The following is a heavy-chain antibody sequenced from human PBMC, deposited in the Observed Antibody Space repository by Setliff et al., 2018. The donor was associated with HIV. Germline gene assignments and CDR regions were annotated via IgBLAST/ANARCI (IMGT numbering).Heavy chain of an antibody. V-gene: IGHV4-59*12. J-gene: IGHJ4*02. CDR2: IYYSGST. CDR3: ARGSYYDYVWGNYRYTGFDY. D-gene: IGHD3-16*02. CDR1: GGSISSYY. Sequence: SETLSLTCTVSGGSISSYYWSWIRQPPGKGLEWIGYIYYSGSTNYNPSLKSRVTISLDTSKNQFSLKLSSVSAADTAVYYCARGSYYDYVWGNYRYTGFDYWGQGTLVTVSS.